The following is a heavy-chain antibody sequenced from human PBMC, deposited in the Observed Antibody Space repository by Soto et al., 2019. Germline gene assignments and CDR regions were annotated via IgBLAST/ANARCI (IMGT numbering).Heavy chain of an antibody. CDR2: INPSGGST. Sequence: GASVKVSCKASGYTFTSYYMHWVRQAPGQGLEWMGIINPSGGSTSYAQKFQGRVTMTRDTSTSTFYMELSSVTAADTAVYYCASRGPTHSLCQRSLCLDYWGQGTLVTVSS. V-gene: IGHV1-46*01. CDR3: ASRGPTHSLCQRSLCLDY. CDR1: GYTFTSYY. D-gene: IGHD2-2*01. J-gene: IGHJ4*02.